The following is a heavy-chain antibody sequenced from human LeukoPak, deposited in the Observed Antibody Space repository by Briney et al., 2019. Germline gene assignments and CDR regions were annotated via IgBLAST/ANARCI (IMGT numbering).Heavy chain of an antibody. Sequence: GGTLRLSCAASGITFSSYGMSWVRQVPGKGLEWVSSISHTGGSPYYADSVKGRFTISRDNSKNTLYLQMNSLRAEDTAVYYCAKDMEAIFGSRCFDYWGQGTLVTVSS. J-gene: IGHJ4*02. V-gene: IGHV3-23*01. CDR1: GITFSSYG. CDR2: ISHTGGSP. D-gene: IGHD2-21*01. CDR3: AKDMEAIFGSRCFDY.